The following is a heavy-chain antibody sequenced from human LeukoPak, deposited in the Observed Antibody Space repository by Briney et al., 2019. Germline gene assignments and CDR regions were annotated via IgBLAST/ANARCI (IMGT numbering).Heavy chain of an antibody. CDR2: ISGSGGST. V-gene: IGHV3-23*01. D-gene: IGHD5-24*01. CDR1: GFTFSSYA. CDR3: ANILGGKRWLQPFDY. J-gene: IGHJ4*02. Sequence: GGSLRLSCAASGFTFSSYAMSWVRQAPGKGLEWVSAISGSGGSTYYADSVKGRFTISRDNSKNTLYLQMDSLRAEDTAVYYCANILGGKRWLQPFDYWGQGTLVTVSS.